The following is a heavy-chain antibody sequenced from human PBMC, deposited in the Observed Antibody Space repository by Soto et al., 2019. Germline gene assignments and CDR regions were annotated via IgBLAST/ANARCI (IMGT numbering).Heavy chain of an antibody. D-gene: IGHD4-17*01. CDR3: AKVLDYGDSDAFDI. CDR1: GFTFDDYA. V-gene: IGHV3-9*01. CDR2: ISWNSGSI. J-gene: IGHJ3*02. Sequence: GGSLRLSCAASGFTFDDYAMHWVRQAPGKGLEWVSGISWNSGSIGYADSVKGRFTISRDNAKNSLYLQMNSLRAEDTALYYCAKVLDYGDSDAFDIWGQGTMVTVSS.